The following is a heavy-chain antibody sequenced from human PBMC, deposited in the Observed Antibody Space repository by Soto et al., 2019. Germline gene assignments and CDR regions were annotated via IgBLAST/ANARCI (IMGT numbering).Heavy chain of an antibody. CDR2: IYSGGST. V-gene: IGHV3-53*01. CDR1: GFTVSSNY. J-gene: IGHJ4*02. D-gene: IGHD3-22*01. CDR3: ARDPKWRTANYYDSSVAGQN. Sequence: GGSLRLSCAASGFTVSSNYMSWVRQAPGKGLEWVSVIYSGGSTYYADSVKGRFTISRDNSKNTLYLQMNSLRAEDTAVYYCARDPKWRTANYYDSSVAGQNWGQGTLVTVSS.